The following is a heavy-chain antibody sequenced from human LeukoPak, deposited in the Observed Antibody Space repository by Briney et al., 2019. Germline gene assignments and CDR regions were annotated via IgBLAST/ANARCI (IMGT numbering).Heavy chain of an antibody. CDR1: GFTVSSYW. Sequence: GGSLRLSCAASGFTVSSYWMSWVRQPPGKGRERVANKKQGGSEKYYVDSVKGRLTISSDKAKNSLYLPMDSLRADDTALYYFARESPYHRHVWGKGATVTVSS. CDR3: ARESPYHRHV. CDR2: KKQGGSEK. V-gene: IGHV3-7*03. J-gene: IGHJ6*03.